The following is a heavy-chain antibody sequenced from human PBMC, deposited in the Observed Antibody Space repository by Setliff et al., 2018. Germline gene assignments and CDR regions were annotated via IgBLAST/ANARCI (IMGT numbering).Heavy chain of an antibody. V-gene: IGHV4-61*02. CDR2: IYISGKI. J-gene: IGHJ6*03. D-gene: IGHD6-19*01. CDR3: AREQWLDPPGYYYMDV. CDR1: GGSISSGSYY. Sequence: PSETLSLTCTVSGGSISSGSYYWSWIRQPAGKGLEWIGRIYISGKIIYNPSLKTRVTMSIDTSTNQFSLKLTSLTAADMAVYYCAREQWLDPPGYYYMDVWAKGTTVTVSS.